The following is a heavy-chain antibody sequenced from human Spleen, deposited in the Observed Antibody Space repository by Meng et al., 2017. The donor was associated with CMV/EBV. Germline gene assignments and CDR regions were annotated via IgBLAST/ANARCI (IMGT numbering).Heavy chain of an antibody. V-gene: IGHV1-18*01. J-gene: IGHJ5*02. CDR1: GYVFTGYG. CDR3: ARDASDYGDRGSWFDP. CDR2: ISAYNGNT. D-gene: IGHD4-17*01. Sequence: ASVKVSCKASGYVFTGYGISWVRQAPGQGLEWMGWISAYNGNTNYAQKLQGRVTMTTDTSTSTAYMELRSLRSDDTAVYYCARDASDYGDRGSWFDPWGQGTLVTVSS.